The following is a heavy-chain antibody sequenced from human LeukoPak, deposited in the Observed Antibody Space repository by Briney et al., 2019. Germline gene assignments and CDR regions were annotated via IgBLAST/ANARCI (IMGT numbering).Heavy chain of an antibody. CDR1: GYTFTSYD. V-gene: IGHV1-8*01. J-gene: IGHJ4*02. CDR2: MNPNSGNT. CDR3: AREPLYGSGSYYKFS. D-gene: IGHD3-10*01. Sequence: ASVTVSCMSSGYTFTSYDINWVRQPTGQGLEWMGLMNPNSGNTGYAQKFQGRVTMTTNTSISTAYMELSSLRSEDTAVYYCAREPLYGSGSYYKFSRGQGTLVTLSP.